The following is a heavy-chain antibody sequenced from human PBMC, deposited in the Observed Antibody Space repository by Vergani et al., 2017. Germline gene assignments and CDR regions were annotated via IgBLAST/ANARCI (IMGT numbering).Heavy chain of an antibody. V-gene: IGHV4-38-2*01. Sequence: QVQLQESGPGLVEPSETLSLTCAVSGYSIRNGYYWGWIRQPPRKGLEWIGSIYHSGSTHYNPSLRSRVTLSVDTSKNVFSLKVTSVTAADTAVYYCTRQPHDGASGPPSVPTWGQGISVIVSS. CDR3: TRQPHDGASGPPSVPT. CDR1: GYSIRNGYY. J-gene: IGHJ4*02. D-gene: IGHD5-12*01. CDR2: IYHSGST.